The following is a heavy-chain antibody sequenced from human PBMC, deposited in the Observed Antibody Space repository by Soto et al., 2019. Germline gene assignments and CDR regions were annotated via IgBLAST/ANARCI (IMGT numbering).Heavy chain of an antibody. J-gene: IGHJ4*02. CDR1: GYTFTSYA. CDR3: ARSIVVVTALDY. V-gene: IGHV1-3*05. Sequence: QVQLVQSGAEEKKPGASVKVSCKASGYTFTSYAMHWVRQAPGQRLEWMGWINAGNGNTKYSQTLQGRVTITRDTSARTAYRELSGLRSEDTAVYYCARSIVVVTALDYWGQGTLVTVSS. D-gene: IGHD2-21*02. CDR2: INAGNGNT.